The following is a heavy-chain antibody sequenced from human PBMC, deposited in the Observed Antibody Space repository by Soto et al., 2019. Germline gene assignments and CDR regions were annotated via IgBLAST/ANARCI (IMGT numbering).Heavy chain of an antibody. CDR2: IYYSGST. V-gene: IGHV4-39*02. CDR1: GGSISSSSYY. CDR3: ARLRGDSWFDF. Sequence: SETLSLTCTVSGGSISSSSYYWGWIRQPPGKGLEWIGSIYYSGSTYYNPSLKSRVTISVDTSKNHFSLKLSSVTAADTAVYYCARLRGDSWFDFWGQGTRVTVSS. J-gene: IGHJ5*01.